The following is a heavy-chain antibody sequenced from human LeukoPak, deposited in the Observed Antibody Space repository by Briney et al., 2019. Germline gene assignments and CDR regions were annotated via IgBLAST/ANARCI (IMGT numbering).Heavy chain of an antibody. V-gene: IGHV4-30-2*01. CDR1: GGSISSGGYS. Sequence: PSETLSLTCAVSGGSISSGGYSWSWIRQPPGKGLEWIGYIYHSGSTYYNPSLKSRVTISVDRSKNQFSLKLSSVTAADTAVYYCARGNYGDYRYFDLWGRGTLVTVSS. J-gene: IGHJ2*01. CDR2: IYHSGST. D-gene: IGHD4-17*01. CDR3: ARGNYGDYRYFDL.